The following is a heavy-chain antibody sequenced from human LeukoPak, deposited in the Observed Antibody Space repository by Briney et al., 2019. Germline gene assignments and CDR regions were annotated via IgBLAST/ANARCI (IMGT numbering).Heavy chain of an antibody. Sequence: SETLSLTCTVSGGSFTSHYWSWVRQPPGKRLEWIGYIYYSGSTYYKPSLKSRVTISVDTSKNQFSLKLSSVTAADTAVYYCARDFGGDGYNTHWGQGTLVTVSS. CDR3: ARDFGGDGYNTH. V-gene: IGHV4-59*11. J-gene: IGHJ4*02. D-gene: IGHD5-24*01. CDR1: GGSFTSHY. CDR2: IYYSGST.